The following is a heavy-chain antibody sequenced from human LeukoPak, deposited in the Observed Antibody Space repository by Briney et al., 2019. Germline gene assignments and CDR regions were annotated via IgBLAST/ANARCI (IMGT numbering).Heavy chain of an antibody. CDR2: IKNSGNT. CDR3: AREGSSSGWRPFDI. V-gene: IGHV4-4*07. J-gene: IGHJ3*02. Sequence: PSETLSLTCSVSGGSISSYYWSWIRQPAGKGPEWIGRIKNSGNTNYNPSLESRVILSLDTSKNQFSLNLSSVTAADTAVYYCAREGSSSGWRPFDIWGQGTVVTVSS. D-gene: IGHD6-19*01. CDR1: GGSISSYY.